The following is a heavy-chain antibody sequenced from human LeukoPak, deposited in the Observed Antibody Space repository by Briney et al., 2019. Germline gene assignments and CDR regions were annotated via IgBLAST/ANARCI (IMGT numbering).Heavy chain of an antibody. D-gene: IGHD1-26*01. Sequence: SETLSLTCTVSGGSISSYYWSWIRQPPGKGLEWIGYIYYSGSTNYNPSLKSRVTISVDTSKNQFSLKLSSVTAADTAVYYCARKQGGVGALDYWGQGTLVTVSS. V-gene: IGHV4-59*08. CDR3: ARKQGGVGALDY. CDR2: IYYSGST. CDR1: GGSISSYY. J-gene: IGHJ4*02.